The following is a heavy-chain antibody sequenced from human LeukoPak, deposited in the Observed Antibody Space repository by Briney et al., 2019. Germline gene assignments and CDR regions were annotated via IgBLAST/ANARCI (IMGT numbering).Heavy chain of an antibody. CDR1: GFSVSSNY. CDR2: IYSGGST. V-gene: IGHV3-53*01. CDR3: ARATTVVTHWYFDL. Sequence: PGGSLRLSCAASGFSVSSNYMSWVRQAPGKGLEWVSVIYSGGSTYYADSVKGRFTISRDNAKNSLYLQMNSLRAEDTAVYYCARATTVVTHWYFDLWGRGTLVTVSS. J-gene: IGHJ2*01. D-gene: IGHD4-23*01.